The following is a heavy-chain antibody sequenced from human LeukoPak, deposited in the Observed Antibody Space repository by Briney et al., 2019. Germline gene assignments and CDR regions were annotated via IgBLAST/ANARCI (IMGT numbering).Heavy chain of an antibody. D-gene: IGHD4-23*01. V-gene: IGHV4-4*02. CDR2: VYHSGAT. J-gene: IGHJ4*02. Sequence: SEALSLTCTVSGDSISSTGCWTWVRQPPGEGLEWIGEVYHSGATNYNPSLKSRVTMSVDKSKNQFSLKVNSVTAADTAVYYCAKNGGNSDLEFWGQGTLVTVSS. CDR3: AKNGGNSDLEF. CDR1: GDSISSTGC.